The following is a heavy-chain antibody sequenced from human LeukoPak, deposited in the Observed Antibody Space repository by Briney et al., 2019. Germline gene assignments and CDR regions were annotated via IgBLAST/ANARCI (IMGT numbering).Heavy chain of an antibody. CDR3: AKDLEVTFYFDY. Sequence: GGSLRLSCAASGFTFSSYAMHWVRQAPGKGLEWVSAISGSGGSTYYADSVKGRFTISRDNSKNTLYLQMNSLRAEDTAVYYCAKDLEVTFYFDYWGQGTLVTVSS. CDR2: ISGSGGST. CDR1: GFTFSSYA. D-gene: IGHD3-3*01. V-gene: IGHV3-23*01. J-gene: IGHJ4*02.